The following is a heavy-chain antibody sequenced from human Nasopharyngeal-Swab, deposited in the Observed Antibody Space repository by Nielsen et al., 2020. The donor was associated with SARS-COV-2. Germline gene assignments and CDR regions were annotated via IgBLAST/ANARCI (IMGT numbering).Heavy chain of an antibody. V-gene: IGHV3-53*01. Sequence: GESLKISCAASGFTVSSNYMSWVRQAPGKGLEWVSVIYSGGSTYYADSVRGRFTISRDISKNTLYLQLNSLRAEDTAVYYCAKGVTPFDYWGQGTLVTVSS. CDR2: IYSGGST. CDR1: GFTVSSNY. D-gene: IGHD5-18*01. CDR3: AKGVTPFDY. J-gene: IGHJ4*02.